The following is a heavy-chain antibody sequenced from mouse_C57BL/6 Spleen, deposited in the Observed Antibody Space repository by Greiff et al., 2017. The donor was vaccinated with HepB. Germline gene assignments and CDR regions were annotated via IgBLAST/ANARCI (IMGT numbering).Heavy chain of an antibody. Sequence: QVQLKESGAELARPGASVKMSCKASGYTFTSYTMHWVKQRPGQGLEWIGYINPSSGYTKYNQKFKDKATLTADKSSSTAYMQLSSLTSEDSAVYYCARPRTGMDWYVDVWGTGTTVTVSS. J-gene: IGHJ1*03. D-gene: IGHD4-1*01. CDR1: GYTFTSYT. V-gene: IGHV1-4*01. CDR3: ARPRTGMDWYVDV. CDR2: INPSSGYT.